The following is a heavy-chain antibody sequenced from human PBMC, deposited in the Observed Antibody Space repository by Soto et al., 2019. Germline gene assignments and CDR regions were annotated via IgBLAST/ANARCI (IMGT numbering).Heavy chain of an antibody. J-gene: IGHJ6*02. CDR1: GGSISSGGYY. D-gene: IGHD3-22*01. V-gene: IGHV4-31*03. CDR2: IDYSGST. CDR3: ARHNYDSSGTAVDV. Sequence: QVQLQESGPGLVKPSQTLSLTCTVSGGSISSGGYYWSWIRQHPGKGLEWIGYIDYSGSTYSNPSLKSRVTISVDTSKNQFSLKLSSVTAADTAVYYCARHNYDSSGTAVDVWGQGTTVTVSS.